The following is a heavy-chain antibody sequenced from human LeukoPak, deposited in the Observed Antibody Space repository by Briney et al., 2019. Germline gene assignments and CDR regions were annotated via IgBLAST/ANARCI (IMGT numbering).Heavy chain of an antibody. CDR2: IYYSGTT. CDR1: GGSISIYY. CDR3: AREEGPDDLWSRADAFDI. V-gene: IGHV4-59*01. Sequence: SETLSLTCTVSGGSISIYYWSWIRQPPGKGLEWIGYIYYSGTTNYNPSLKSRVTISVDTSKNQFSLKLSSVTAADTAVYYCAREEGPDDLWSRADAFDIWGQGTMVTVSS. D-gene: IGHD3-3*01. J-gene: IGHJ3*02.